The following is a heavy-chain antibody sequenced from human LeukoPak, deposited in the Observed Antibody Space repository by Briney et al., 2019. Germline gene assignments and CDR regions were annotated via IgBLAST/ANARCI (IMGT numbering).Heavy chain of an antibody. CDR3: ARLEPTAQGDY. CDR2: ISYDGSNK. J-gene: IGHJ4*02. D-gene: IGHD1-1*01. CDR1: GFTFSSYG. Sequence: GGSLRLSCAASGFTFSSYGMHWVRQAPGKGLEWVAVISYDGSNKYYADSVKGRFTISRDNSKNTLYLQMNSLRAEDTAVYYCARLEPTAQGDYWGQGTLVTVSS. V-gene: IGHV3-30*03.